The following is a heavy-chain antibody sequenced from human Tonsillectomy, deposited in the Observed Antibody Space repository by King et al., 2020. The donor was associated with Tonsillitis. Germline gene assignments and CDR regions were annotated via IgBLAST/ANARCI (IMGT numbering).Heavy chain of an antibody. CDR2: IYYSGST. V-gene: IGHV4-39*07. CDR1: GDSISSSSYY. J-gene: IGHJ2*01. D-gene: IGHD4-17*01. Sequence: QLQESGPGLVKPSETLSLICTVSGDSISSSSYYWGWIRQPPGKGLEWIGSIYYSGSTYYNPSLKSRVSISVDTSKNQFSLKLSSVTAADTAVYYCVIRRYYGDYFWYFDLWGRGTLVTVSS. CDR3: VIRRYYGDYFWYFDL.